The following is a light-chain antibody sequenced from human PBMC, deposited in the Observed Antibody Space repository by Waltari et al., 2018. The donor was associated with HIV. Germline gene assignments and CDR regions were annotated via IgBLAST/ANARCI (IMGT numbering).Light chain of an antibody. CDR1: SSNIGAQSA. Sequence: QSVLTQPPSVSGAPGQRVTISCTGSSSNIGAQSAVPRYQQLPGTAPQVLIYGNSDRPSGVPDRFSGSKSATSASLVITGLQAEDEGTYYCQSYDSSLSGWVFGGGTKLTVL. V-gene: IGLV1-40*01. CDR2: GNS. J-gene: IGLJ3*02. CDR3: QSYDSSLSGWV.